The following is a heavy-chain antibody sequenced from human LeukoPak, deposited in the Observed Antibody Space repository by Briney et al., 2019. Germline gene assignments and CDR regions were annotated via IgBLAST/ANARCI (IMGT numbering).Heavy chain of an antibody. CDR2: ISSSSSTI. Sequence: GGSLRLSWAAPGFTFSSYSRNGFRQAPGKGREWVSYISSSSSTIYYADSVKGRFTISRDNAKNSLYLQMNSLRAEDTAVYYCARDHYFSPGITMVRGSYGMDVWGQGTTVTVSS. V-gene: IGHV3-48*01. CDR1: GFTFSSYS. CDR3: ARDHYFSPGITMVRGSYGMDV. J-gene: IGHJ6*02. D-gene: IGHD3-10*01.